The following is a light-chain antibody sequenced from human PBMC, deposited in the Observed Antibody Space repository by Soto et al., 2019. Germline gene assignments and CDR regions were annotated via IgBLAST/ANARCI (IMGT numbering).Light chain of an antibody. CDR3: LSFTTTSTHV. J-gene: IGLJ1*01. Sequence: QASLTQPASLSGSPGQSITISCTGTMSDIGAYDYVSWFQQHPGKAPKLMISEVNNRPSGVSNRFSGSKSGNTAYLTISGLQVEDEAEYFCLSFTTTSTHVFGTGTKVTVL. V-gene: IGLV2-14*01. CDR1: MSDIGAYDY. CDR2: EVN.